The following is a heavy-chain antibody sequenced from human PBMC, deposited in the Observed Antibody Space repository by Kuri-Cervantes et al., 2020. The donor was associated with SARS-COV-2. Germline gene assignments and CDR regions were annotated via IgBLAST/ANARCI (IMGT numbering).Heavy chain of an antibody. J-gene: IGHJ4*02. V-gene: IGHV1-2*02. CDR2: INPKSGAS. CDR3: ARVRQNDFQAFDY. Sequence: ASVKVSCKASGYTFIGCYMHWLRQAPGQGLEWMGWINPKSGASSYAQKFQGRVTMTRATSINTVYMELSTLRSDDTAVYYCARVRQNDFQAFDYWGQGTLVTVSS. D-gene: IGHD3-3*01. CDR1: GYTFIGCY.